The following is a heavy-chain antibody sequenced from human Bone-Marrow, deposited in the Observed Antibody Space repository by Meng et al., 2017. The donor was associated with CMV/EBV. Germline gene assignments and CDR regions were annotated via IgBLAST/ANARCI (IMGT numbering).Heavy chain of an antibody. D-gene: IGHD6-6*01. CDR2: INHSGST. Sequence: QGPLQPWGAGLLKPSETLSLTCAVYGGSFSGYYWSWIRQPPGKGLEWIGEINHSGSTNYNPSLKSRVTISVDTSKNQFSLKLSSVTAADTAVYYCARGRHIAARPFYYWGQGTLVTVSS. J-gene: IGHJ4*02. CDR1: GGSFSGYY. V-gene: IGHV4-34*01. CDR3: ARGRHIAARPFYY.